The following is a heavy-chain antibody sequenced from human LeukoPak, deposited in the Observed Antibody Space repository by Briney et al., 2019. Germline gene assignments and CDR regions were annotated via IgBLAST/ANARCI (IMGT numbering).Heavy chain of an antibody. V-gene: IGHV1-2*02. Sequence: ASVKVSCKASGYTFTGYYMHWVRQAPGQGVEWMGWINPNSGGTNYAQKFQGRVTMTRDTSISTAYMELSSLRSEDTAVYYCARSYDSSGYYYDYWGQGTLVTVSS. D-gene: IGHD3-22*01. CDR3: ARSYDSSGYYYDY. J-gene: IGHJ4*02. CDR1: GYTFTGYY. CDR2: INPNSGGT.